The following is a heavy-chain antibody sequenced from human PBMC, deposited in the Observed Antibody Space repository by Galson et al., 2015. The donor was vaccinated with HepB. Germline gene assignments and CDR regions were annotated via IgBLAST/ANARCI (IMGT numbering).Heavy chain of an antibody. V-gene: IGHV1-3*01. J-gene: IGHJ6*02. D-gene: IGHD3-10*01. CDR3: ARVLLWFGEVRYYYGMDA. Sequence: SVKVSCKASGYIFNNYAMHWVRQAPGQRLEWMGWITAANGNTNYSQKFQGRITITRDTSASTAYMELSGLRSEDTAVYYCARVLLWFGEVRYYYGMDAWGQGTTVTVSS. CDR1: GYIFNNYA. CDR2: ITAANGNT.